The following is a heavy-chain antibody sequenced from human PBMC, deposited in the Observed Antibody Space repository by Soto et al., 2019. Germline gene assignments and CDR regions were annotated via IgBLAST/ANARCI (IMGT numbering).Heavy chain of an antibody. Sequence: GGSLRLSCAASGFSLTNYVMNWVRQAPGKGLEWISSIGGSSSTIFHADSVKGRFTISRDSAKNSLYLQMNSLRAEDTAVYYCASLVVPAATDAFDIWGQGTMVTVSS. CDR1: GFSLTNYV. CDR3: ASLVVPAATDAFDI. J-gene: IGHJ3*02. D-gene: IGHD2-2*01. V-gene: IGHV3-48*01. CDR2: IGGSSSTI.